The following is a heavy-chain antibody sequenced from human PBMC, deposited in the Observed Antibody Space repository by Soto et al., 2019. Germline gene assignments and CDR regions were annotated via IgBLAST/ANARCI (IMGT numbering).Heavy chain of an antibody. CDR1: GGSISSGGYY. J-gene: IGHJ4*02. D-gene: IGHD3-10*01. CDR3: AREYGSGSYGIDY. CDR2: IYYSGST. V-gene: IGHV4-31*03. Sequence: SETLSLTCTVSGGSISSGGYYWIWIRQHPGKGLEWIGYIYYSGSTYYNPSLKSRVTISVDTSKNQFSLKLSSVTAADTAVYYCAREYGSGSYGIDYWGQGTLVTVSS.